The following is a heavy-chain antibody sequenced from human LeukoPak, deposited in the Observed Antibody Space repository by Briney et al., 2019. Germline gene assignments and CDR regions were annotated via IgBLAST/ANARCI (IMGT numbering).Heavy chain of an antibody. Sequence: GASVKVSCKASGGTFSSYAISWVRQAPGQGLEWMGRIIPILGIANYAQKFQGRVTITADKSTSTAYMELSSLRSEDTAVYYCARGVRVGSGYSYWGQGTLVTVSS. J-gene: IGHJ4*02. CDR2: IIPILGIA. D-gene: IGHD3-22*01. CDR1: GGTFSSYA. CDR3: ARGVRVGSGYSY. V-gene: IGHV1-69*04.